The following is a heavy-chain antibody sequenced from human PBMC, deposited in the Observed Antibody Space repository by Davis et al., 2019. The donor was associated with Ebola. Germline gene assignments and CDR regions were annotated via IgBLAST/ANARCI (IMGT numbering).Heavy chain of an antibody. CDR3: ARREAASIDY. V-gene: IGHV3-74*01. D-gene: IGHD6-25*01. J-gene: IGHJ4*02. CDR2: ITNDGTRT. CDR1: GFTFSSYG. Sequence: HTGGSLRLSCAASGFTFSSYGMHWVRQTPGKGLVWVSRITNDGTRTSYADSVQGRFTISRDNAKNTLFLQLNSLRVEDTAIYYCARREAASIDYWGQGTLVTVSS.